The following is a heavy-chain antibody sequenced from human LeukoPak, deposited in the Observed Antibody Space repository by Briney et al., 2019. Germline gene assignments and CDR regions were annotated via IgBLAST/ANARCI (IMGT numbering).Heavy chain of an antibody. Sequence: GGSLRLSCAASGFTFSSFAMTWVRQAPGKGLEWVSTVSGSAGRTDYADSVKGRFTISRDNLKNTLYLQMNGLRAEDTAVYYCAKNRGHCVDGVCHNFYYMDVWGRGTTVTVSS. J-gene: IGHJ6*03. D-gene: IGHD2-8*02. CDR2: VSGSAGRT. CDR3: AKNRGHCVDGVCHNFYYMDV. CDR1: GFTFSSFA. V-gene: IGHV3-23*01.